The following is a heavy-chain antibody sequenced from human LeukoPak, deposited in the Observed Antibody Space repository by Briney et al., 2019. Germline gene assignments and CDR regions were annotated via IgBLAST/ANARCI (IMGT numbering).Heavy chain of an antibody. V-gene: IGHV3-33*01. CDR1: GFTFSSYG. CDR2: IWYDGSNQ. J-gene: IGHJ4*02. CDR3: ARASRFYYDSSAFSIDY. Sequence: GGSLRLSCAASGFTFSSYGMHWVRQAPGKGLEGVAVIWYDGSNQYYGDSVKGRFTISRDNSKNTLYLQMNSLRAEDTAMYYCARASRFYYDSSAFSIDYWGQGTLVTVSS. D-gene: IGHD3-22*01.